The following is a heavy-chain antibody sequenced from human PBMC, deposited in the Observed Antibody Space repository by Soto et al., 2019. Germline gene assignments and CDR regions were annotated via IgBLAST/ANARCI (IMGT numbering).Heavy chain of an antibody. CDR2: INANSGAA. CDR3: GRDVEMSSYLSMDV. CDR1: GYTFTGYD. D-gene: IGHD1-26*01. V-gene: IGHV1-2*02. Sequence: ASVKVSCKASGYTFTGYDLHWVRQAAGQGLEWMGWINANSGAANYAQKFQGRVTMTGDGSTSTAYMELSRLRSEDTAVYSCGRDVEMSSYLSMDVWGKGTRVT. J-gene: IGHJ6*03.